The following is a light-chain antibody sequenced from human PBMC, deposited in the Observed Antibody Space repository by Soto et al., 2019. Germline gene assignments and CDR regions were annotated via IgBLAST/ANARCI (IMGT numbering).Light chain of an antibody. Sequence: QSVLTQPPSVSGAPGQRVTIPCTGSNSNIGSFYDVHWYQQLPGTVPKLLIYSDNNRPSGVPDRFSGSKSGTSASLAITGLQAEDEADYYCQSYDNSLSHVVFGGGTKLTVL. V-gene: IGLV1-40*01. J-gene: IGLJ2*01. CDR1: NSNIGSFYD. CDR3: QSYDNSLSHVV. CDR2: SDN.